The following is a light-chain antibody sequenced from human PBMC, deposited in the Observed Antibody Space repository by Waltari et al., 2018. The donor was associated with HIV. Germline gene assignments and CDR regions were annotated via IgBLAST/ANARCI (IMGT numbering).Light chain of an antibody. J-gene: IGKJ1*01. CDR1: KSISSW. CDR2: KSS. CDR3: QQYNSYWT. Sequence: DIQMTQSPSTLSASVGDRVTITCRPSKSISSWLAWYQQKPGKAPKLLIYKSSSLESGVPSRFSGSGSGTEFTLTISSLQPDDFATYYCQQYNSYWTFGQGTKVEIK. V-gene: IGKV1-5*03.